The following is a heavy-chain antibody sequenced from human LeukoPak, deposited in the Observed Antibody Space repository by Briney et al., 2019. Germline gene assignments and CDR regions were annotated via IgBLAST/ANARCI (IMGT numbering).Heavy chain of an antibody. J-gene: IGHJ5*02. CDR3: AAGGIAAAFDP. Sequence: SETLSLTCTVSGGSISSSNWWGWVRQPPGKGLECIGEIHHSGTTNYNPSLKSRVTISVDTSKNQFSLKLTSVTAADTAVYYCAAGGIAAAFDPWGQGTLVTASS. V-gene: IGHV4-4*02. D-gene: IGHD6-13*01. CDR1: GGSISSSNW. CDR2: IHHSGTT.